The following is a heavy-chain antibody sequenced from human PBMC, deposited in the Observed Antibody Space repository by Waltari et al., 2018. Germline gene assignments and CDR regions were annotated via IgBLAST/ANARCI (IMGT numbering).Heavy chain of an antibody. CDR3: ARGGSVSSWYWRD. CDR2: IRKDGSEK. D-gene: IGHD6-13*01. Sequence: EVQLVESGGGLVQPGGSLRLSCADSRFTFSNYWMTWVRQVPGKGLGGGANIRKDGSEKYDVDSGKGRFTIARNNANNSLYLQMNSLRVEDTAVYYCARGGSVSSWYWRDWGQGTLVTVST. V-gene: IGHV3-7*01. J-gene: IGHJ4*02. CDR1: RFTFSNYW.